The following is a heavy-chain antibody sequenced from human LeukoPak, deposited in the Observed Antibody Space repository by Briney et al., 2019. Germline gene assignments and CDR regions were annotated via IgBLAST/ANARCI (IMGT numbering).Heavy chain of an antibody. Sequence: GGSLRLSCAASGFTFSSYAMSWVRQAPGKGLEWVSAISGSGGSTYYADSVKGRFTISRDNSKNTLYLQMNSLRAEDTAVYFCAKDFSVVGATSYDYWGQGTLVTVSS. D-gene: IGHD1-26*01. CDR1: GFTFSSYA. CDR3: AKDFSVVGATSYDY. V-gene: IGHV3-23*01. CDR2: ISGSGGST. J-gene: IGHJ4*02.